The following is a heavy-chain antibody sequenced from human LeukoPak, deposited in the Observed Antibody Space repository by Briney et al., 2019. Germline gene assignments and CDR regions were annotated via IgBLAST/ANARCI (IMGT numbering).Heavy chain of an antibody. CDR2: IYYSGST. CDR3: ARGPDGDAFDI. V-gene: IGHV4-39*07. D-gene: IGHD3-16*01. Sequence: PSETLSLTCTVSGGSISSSSYDWDWIRQARGKGLEWIGTIYYSGSTYYHPSLKSPFTITLDTSENQFSLKLSSVTAADTAVYYCARGPDGDAFDIWGQGTLVTVSS. J-gene: IGHJ4*02. CDR1: GGSISSSSYD.